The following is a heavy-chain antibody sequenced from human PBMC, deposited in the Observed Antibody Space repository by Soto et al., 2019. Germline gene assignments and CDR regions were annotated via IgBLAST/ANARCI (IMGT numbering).Heavy chain of an antibody. D-gene: IGHD5-12*01. V-gene: IGHV4-31*03. CDR3: ARLRLRDRAFDY. Sequence: SETLSLTCTVSGGSISSGGYYWSWIRQHPGKGLEWIGYIYYSGSTYYNPSLKGRVTISVDTSKNQFSLKLSSVTAADTAVYYCARLRLRDRAFDYWGQGTLVTVSS. CDR1: GGSISSGGYY. CDR2: IYYSGST. J-gene: IGHJ4*02.